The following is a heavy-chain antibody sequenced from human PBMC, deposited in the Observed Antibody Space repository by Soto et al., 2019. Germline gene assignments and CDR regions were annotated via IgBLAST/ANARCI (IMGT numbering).Heavy chain of an antibody. CDR1: GFTFSSYA. CDR2: TSGSGGST. CDR3: AKDNMKVYGDYGFDY. V-gene: IGHV3-23*01. Sequence: GGSLRLSCAASGFTFSSYAMSWVRQAPGKGLEWVSATSGSGGSTYYADSVKGRFTISRDNFKNTLNLQMNSLRAEDTAVYYCAKDNMKVYGDYGFDYWGQGTLVTVSS. J-gene: IGHJ4*02. D-gene: IGHD4-17*01.